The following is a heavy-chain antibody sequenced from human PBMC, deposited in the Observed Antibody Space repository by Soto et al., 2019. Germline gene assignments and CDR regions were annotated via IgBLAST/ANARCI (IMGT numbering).Heavy chain of an antibody. D-gene: IGHD2-2*01. Sequence: ASVKVSCKASGYTFTGYYMHWVRQAPGQGLEWMGWINPNSGGTNYAQKFQGWVTMTRDTSISTAYMGLSRLRSDDTAVYYCAREGEIPAAIMGTNWFDPWGQGTLVTVSS. CDR2: INPNSGGT. CDR3: AREGEIPAAIMGTNWFDP. V-gene: IGHV1-2*04. J-gene: IGHJ5*02. CDR1: GYTFTGYY.